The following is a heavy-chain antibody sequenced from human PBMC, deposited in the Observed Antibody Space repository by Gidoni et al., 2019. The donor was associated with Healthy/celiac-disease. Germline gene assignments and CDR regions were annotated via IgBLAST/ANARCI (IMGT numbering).Heavy chain of an antibody. CDR1: GFTFSSYS. D-gene: IGHD2-2*01. Sequence: EVQLVESGGGLVKPGGSLRLSCAASGFTFSSYSMNWVRQAPGKGLEWVSSISSSSSYIYYADSVKGRFTISRDNAKNSLYLQMNSLRAEDTAVYYCARARLRDLQGDIVVVPAANVWGKGTTVTVSS. J-gene: IGHJ6*04. CDR2: ISSSSSYI. CDR3: ARARLRDLQGDIVVVPAANV. V-gene: IGHV3-21*01.